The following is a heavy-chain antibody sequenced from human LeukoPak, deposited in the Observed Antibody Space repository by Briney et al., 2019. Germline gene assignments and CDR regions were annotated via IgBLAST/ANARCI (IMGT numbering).Heavy chain of an antibody. CDR2: IYYTGST. J-gene: IGHJ4*02. CDR3: ATGLVVPAARPFDY. CDR1: GGSISTYY. V-gene: IGHV4-59*08. Sequence: SETLSLTCTVSGGSISTYYWSWIRQPPGKGLESIGYIYYTGSTKYNPSLKSRVTISIDTSKNQFSLKVSSVSAADTAVYYCATGLVVPAARPFDYGGQGSLVTVSS. D-gene: IGHD2-2*01.